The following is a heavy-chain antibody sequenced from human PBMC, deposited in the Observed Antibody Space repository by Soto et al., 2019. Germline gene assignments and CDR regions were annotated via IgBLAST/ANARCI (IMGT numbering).Heavy chain of an antibody. J-gene: IGHJ6*03. CDR2: IYYSGST. CDR3: ARVAITMVRGVNYYYYYYMDV. CDR1: GGSISSYY. D-gene: IGHD3-10*01. V-gene: IGHV4-59*01. Sequence: SETLSLTCTVSGGSISSYYWSWIRQPPGKGLEWIGYIYYSGSTNYNPSLKSRVTISVDTSKNQFSLKLSSVTAADTAVYYCARVAITMVRGVNYYYYYYMDVWGKGTTVT.